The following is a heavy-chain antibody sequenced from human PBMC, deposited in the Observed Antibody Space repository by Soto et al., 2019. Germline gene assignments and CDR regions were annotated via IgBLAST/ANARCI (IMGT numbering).Heavy chain of an antibody. D-gene: IGHD2-21*02. Sequence: QVQLQESGPGLVKPSETLSLTCTVSGGSIGSYYWSWIRQPPGKGLEWIGYMYNTGSTVYNPSLKSRVTISVDTSKNQFSLKLNAVTAADTAVYYCARDLWGYCGTDCYPLDVWGQGTTVTVSS. J-gene: IGHJ6*02. CDR2: MYNTGST. V-gene: IGHV4-59*01. CDR3: ARDLWGYCGTDCYPLDV. CDR1: GGSIGSYY.